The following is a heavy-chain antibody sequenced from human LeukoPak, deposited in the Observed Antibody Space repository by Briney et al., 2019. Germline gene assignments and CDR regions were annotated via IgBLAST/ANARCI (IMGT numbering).Heavy chain of an antibody. Sequence: HPGGSLRLSCAASGFTFSSYAMHWVRQAPGKGLEYVSAISSNGGSTYYANSVEGRFTISRDNSKNTLYLQMGSLRAEDMAVYYCARGRSSGWYRAFDIWGQGTMVTVSS. CDR2: ISSNGGST. J-gene: IGHJ3*02. D-gene: IGHD6-19*01. CDR1: GFTFSSYA. V-gene: IGHV3-64*01. CDR3: ARGRSSGWYRAFDI.